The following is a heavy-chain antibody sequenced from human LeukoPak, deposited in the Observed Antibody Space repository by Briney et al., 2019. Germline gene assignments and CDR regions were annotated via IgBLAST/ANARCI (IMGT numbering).Heavy chain of an antibody. CDR2: ISGSSKHR. V-gene: IGHV3-21*01. CDR1: GFTFTSYS. J-gene: IGHJ4*02. Sequence: PGGSLRLSCAASGFTFTSYSMNWVRRAPGKGLEWVSSISGSSKHRYYADSVKGRFTISRDNAKSSLYLQMNSLRAEDTAVYYCASGYSYGCFDYWGQGTLVTVSS. CDR3: ASGYSYGCFDY. D-gene: IGHD5-18*01.